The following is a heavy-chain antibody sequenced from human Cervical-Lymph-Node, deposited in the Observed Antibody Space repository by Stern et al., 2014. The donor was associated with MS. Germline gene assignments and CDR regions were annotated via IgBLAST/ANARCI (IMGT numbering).Heavy chain of an antibody. CDR1: GYTFTSDD. J-gene: IGHJ4*02. CDR3: TKAWDS. Sequence: VQLVESGAEVKKPGASVKVSCKTSGYTFTSDDINWVRQASGQGLEWMGWMNPVSGDTGYAQKFQGRLTITRDTSISTAYMERTTLRAEDAAVYNCTKAWDSWGQGTLVIVSS. CDR2: MNPVSGDT. V-gene: IGHV1-8*01.